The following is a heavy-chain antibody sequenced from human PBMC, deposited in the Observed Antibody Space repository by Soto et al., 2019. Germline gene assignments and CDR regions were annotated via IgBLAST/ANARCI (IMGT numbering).Heavy chain of an antibody. Sequence: TLSLTCAVYGGSFSGYYWSWIRQPPGKGLEWIGEINHSGSTNYNPSLKSRVTISVDTSKNQFSLKLSSVTAADTAVYYCARAGDYGTYNWFDPWGQGTLVTVSS. D-gene: IGHD4-17*01. CDR1: GGSFSGYY. J-gene: IGHJ5*02. CDR3: ARAGDYGTYNWFDP. V-gene: IGHV4-34*01. CDR2: INHSGST.